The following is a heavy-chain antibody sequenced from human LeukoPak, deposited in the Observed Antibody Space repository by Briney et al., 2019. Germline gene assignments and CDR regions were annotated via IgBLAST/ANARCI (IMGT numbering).Heavy chain of an antibody. Sequence: ASVKVSCKASGYTFTGYYMHWVRQAPGQGLEWMGWINPNSGGTNYAQKFQGRVTMTRDTSISTAYMELSRLRSDDTAVYYCAREVRGRSPTYYDILTIYYYGMDVWGQGTTVTVSS. J-gene: IGHJ6*02. CDR1: GYTFTGYY. V-gene: IGHV1-2*02. CDR3: AREVRGRSPTYYDILTIYYYGMDV. D-gene: IGHD3-9*01. CDR2: INPNSGGT.